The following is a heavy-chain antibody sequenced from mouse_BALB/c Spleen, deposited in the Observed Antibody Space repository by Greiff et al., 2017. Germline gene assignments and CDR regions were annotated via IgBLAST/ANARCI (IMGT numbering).Heavy chain of an antibody. J-gene: IGHJ4*01. Sequence: QVQLQQSAAELARPGASVKMSCKASGYTFTSYTMHWVKQRPGQGLEWIGYINPSSGYTEYNQKFKDKTTLTADKSSSTAYMQLSSLTSEDSAVYYCARWGPWGKDYAMDYWGQGTSVTVSS. D-gene: IGHD2-1*01. CDR3: ARWGPWGKDYAMDY. CDR2: INPSSGYT. V-gene: IGHV1-4*02. CDR1: GYTFTSYT.